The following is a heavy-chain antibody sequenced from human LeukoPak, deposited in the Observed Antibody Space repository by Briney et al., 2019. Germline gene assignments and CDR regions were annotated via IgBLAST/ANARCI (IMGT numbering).Heavy chain of an antibody. Sequence: GGSLRLSCAASGFTFSAYAMHWVRQAPGKGLEWVAAISYDGSNKYYADSVKGRFTISRDDSKNTLYLQMNSLRAEDTAMYYCARDQSPATFYYYGMDVWGQGTTVTVSS. J-gene: IGHJ6*02. D-gene: IGHD1-26*01. V-gene: IGHV3-30-3*01. CDR2: ISYDGSNK. CDR1: GFTFSAYA. CDR3: ARDQSPATFYYYGMDV.